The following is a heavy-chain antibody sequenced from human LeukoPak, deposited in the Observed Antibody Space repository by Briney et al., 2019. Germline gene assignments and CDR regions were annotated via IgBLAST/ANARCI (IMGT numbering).Heavy chain of an antibody. CDR1: GGSFSGYY. Sequence: SETLSLTCAVYGGSFSGYYWSWIRQPPGKGLDWIGYISYPGSTNYNPSLNSRVTISIDTSKNQFSLKLSSVTAADTAVYYGARGVGELLSYYYYYYMDVWGKGTTVTISS. J-gene: IGHJ6*03. V-gene: IGHV4-59*01. CDR2: ISYPGST. CDR3: ARGVGELLSYYYYYYMDV. D-gene: IGHD3-10*01.